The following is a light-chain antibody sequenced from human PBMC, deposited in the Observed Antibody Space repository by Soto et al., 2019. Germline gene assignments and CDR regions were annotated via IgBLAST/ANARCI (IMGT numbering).Light chain of an antibody. Sequence: QSVLTQPPSVSAAPGQKVTISCSGSSSNIGINYVSWYQQFPGTAPKLLIYDNNKRPSGIPGRFSGSKSGTSATLGITGLQTGDEADYYCGTWDNSLSAVFGGGTQLTVL. CDR2: DNN. CDR3: GTWDNSLSAV. CDR1: SSNIGINY. J-gene: IGLJ7*01. V-gene: IGLV1-51*01.